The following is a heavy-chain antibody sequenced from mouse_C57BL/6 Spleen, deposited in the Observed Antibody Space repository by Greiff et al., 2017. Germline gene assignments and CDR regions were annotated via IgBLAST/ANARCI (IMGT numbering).Heavy chain of an antibody. V-gene: IGHV1-64*01. J-gene: IGHJ2*01. CDR2: IHPNSGST. Sequence: QVQLKQPGAELVKPGASVKLSCKASGYTFTSYWMHWVKQRPGQGLEWIGMIHPNSGSTNYNEKFKSKATLTVDKSSSTAYMQLSSLTSEDSAVYYCAREAAQATDYWGQGTTLTVSS. CDR1: GYTFTSYW. CDR3: AREAAQATDY. D-gene: IGHD3-2*02.